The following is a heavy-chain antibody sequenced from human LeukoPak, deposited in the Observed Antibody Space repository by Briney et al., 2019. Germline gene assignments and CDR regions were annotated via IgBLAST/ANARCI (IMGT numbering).Heavy chain of an antibody. J-gene: IGHJ5*02. Sequence: GGSLRLSCAASGFTFSSYWMSWVRQAPGKGLEWVANIKQDGSEKYYVDSVKGRFTISRDNAKNSLYLQMNSLRAEDTAWYYCARDLSITMIVVATSWFDPWGQGTLVTASS. CDR3: ARDLSITMIVVATSWFDP. CDR2: IKQDGSEK. V-gene: IGHV3-7*03. D-gene: IGHD3-22*01. CDR1: GFTFSSYW.